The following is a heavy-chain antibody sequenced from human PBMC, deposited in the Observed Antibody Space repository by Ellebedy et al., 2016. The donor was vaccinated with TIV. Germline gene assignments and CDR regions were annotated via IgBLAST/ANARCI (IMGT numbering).Heavy chain of an antibody. V-gene: IGHV3-48*02. CDR1: GFTFSSYS. CDR3: ARKNRYVDYLAYYFDY. Sequence: GESLKISCAASGFTFSSYSMNWVRQAPGKGLEGVSYISSSSSTIYYADSVKGRFTISRDNAKNSLYLHMNSLRDEDTAVYYCARKNRYVDYLAYYFDYWGQGTLVTVSS. J-gene: IGHJ4*02. D-gene: IGHD4-17*01. CDR2: ISSSSSTI.